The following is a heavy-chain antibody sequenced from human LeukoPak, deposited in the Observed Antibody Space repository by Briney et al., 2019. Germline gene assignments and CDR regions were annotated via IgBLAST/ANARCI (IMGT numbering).Heavy chain of an antibody. CDR2: ISGSGGST. J-gene: IGHJ4*02. CDR1: GFTFSSYA. V-gene: IGHV3-23*01. Sequence: GGSLRLSCAASGFTFSSYAMSWVRQAPGKGLEWVSAISGSGGSTYYADSVKGRFTISRDNSKNTLYLRMNSLRAEDTAVYYCAKGDSSGYYTAAFDYWGQGTLVTVSS. D-gene: IGHD3-22*01. CDR3: AKGDSSGYYTAAFDY.